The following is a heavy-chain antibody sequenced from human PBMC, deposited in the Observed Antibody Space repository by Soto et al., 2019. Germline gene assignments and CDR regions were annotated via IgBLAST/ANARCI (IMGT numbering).Heavy chain of an antibody. CDR3: ARAPVVVAATGDYYYYYYMDV. D-gene: IGHD2-15*01. CDR1: GFTFSSYW. J-gene: IGHJ6*03. Sequence: GGSLRLSCAASGFTFSSYWMHWVRQAPGKGLVWVSRINSDGSSTSYADSVKGRFTISRDNAKNTLYLQMNSLRAEDTAVYYCARAPVVVAATGDYYYYYYMDVWGKGTTVTVSS. V-gene: IGHV3-74*01. CDR2: INSDGSST.